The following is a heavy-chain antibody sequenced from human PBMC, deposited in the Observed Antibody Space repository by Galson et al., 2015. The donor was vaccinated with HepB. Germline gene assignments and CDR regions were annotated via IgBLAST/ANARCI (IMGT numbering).Heavy chain of an antibody. CDR1: GFTFSSYS. CDR2: ISSSSSYI. Sequence: SLRLSCAASGFTFSSYSMNWARQTPGKGLEWVSSISSSSSYIYYADSVKGRFTISRDNAKNSLYLQMNSLRAEDTAVYYCARGTGSGSFDFDYWGQGTLVTVSS. CDR3: ARGTGSGSFDFDY. D-gene: IGHD1-26*01. V-gene: IGHV3-21*01. J-gene: IGHJ4*02.